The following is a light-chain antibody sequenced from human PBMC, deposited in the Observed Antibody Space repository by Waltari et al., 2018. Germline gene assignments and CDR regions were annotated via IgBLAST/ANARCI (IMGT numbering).Light chain of an antibody. CDR3: SSYRSGSTFI. CDR1: SSDVGGYND. Sequence: QAALTQPPLVSESPGQSVTISCTGTSSDVGGYNDVSWYQQHPGTAPRLLIYDVSKRPSGVSNRFSGSKSGNTASLTISGLQAEDEADYYCSSYRSGSTFIFGTGTRLTVL. CDR2: DVS. V-gene: IGLV2-14*01. J-gene: IGLJ1*01.